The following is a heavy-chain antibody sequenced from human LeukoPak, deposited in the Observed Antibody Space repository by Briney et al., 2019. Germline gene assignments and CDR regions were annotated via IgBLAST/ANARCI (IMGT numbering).Heavy chain of an antibody. CDR3: ARDNWGWGNYYGSGSYFDP. V-gene: IGHV4-59*01. CDR2: IYYSGSI. J-gene: IGHJ5*02. D-gene: IGHD3-10*01. Sequence: PSETLSLTCTVSGGSISSYYWSWIRQPPGKGLEWIGYIYYSGSINYNPSLKSRVTISVDTSKNQFSLKLSSVTAADTAVYYCARDNWGWGNYYGSGSYFDPWGQGTLVTVSS. CDR1: GGSISSYY.